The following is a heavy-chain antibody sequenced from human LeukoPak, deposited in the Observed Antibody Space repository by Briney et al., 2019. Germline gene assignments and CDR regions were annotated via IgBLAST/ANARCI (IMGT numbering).Heavy chain of an antibody. V-gene: IGHV1-8*01. D-gene: IGHD3-10*01. CDR1: GYTFTSYD. CDR3: ARGRGLLWFGELFYPDY. Sequence: ASVKDSCKASGYTFTSYDINWVRQATGQGLEWMGWMNPNSGNTGYAQKFQGRVTMTRNTSISTAYMELSSLRSEDTAVYYCARGRGLLWFGELFYPDYWGQGTLVTVSS. J-gene: IGHJ4*02. CDR2: MNPNSGNT.